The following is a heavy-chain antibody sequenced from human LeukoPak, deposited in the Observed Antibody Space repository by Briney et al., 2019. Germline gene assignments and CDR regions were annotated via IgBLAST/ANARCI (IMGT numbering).Heavy chain of an antibody. V-gene: IGHV7-4-1*02. Sequence: ASVKVSCKASGYTFTTYVLNWVRQVPGQGFEWMGFINTYTRNPTYAQGFTGRFVFSLDTSVSTAYLQISNLKAEDTAVYYCARQVGTASSHDFGHWGHGTLVTVSS. CDR2: INTYTRNP. J-gene: IGHJ4*01. CDR1: GYTFTTYV. D-gene: IGHD2-21*02. CDR3: ARQVGTASSHDFGH.